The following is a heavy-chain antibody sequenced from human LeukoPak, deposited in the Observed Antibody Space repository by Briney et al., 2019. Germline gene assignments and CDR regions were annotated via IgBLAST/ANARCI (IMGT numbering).Heavy chain of an antibody. CDR3: ARDSRPSYDSSGYYYPGNY. J-gene: IGHJ4*02. CDR2: IIPIFGTA. CDR1: GGTFSSYA. V-gene: IGHV1-69*05. D-gene: IGHD3-22*01. Sequence: SVKVSCKASGGTFSSYAISWVRQAPGQGLEWMGTIIPIFGTANYAQKFQGRVTITTDESTSTAYMELSSLRSEDTAVYYCARDSRPSYDSSGYYYPGNYWGQGTLVTVSS.